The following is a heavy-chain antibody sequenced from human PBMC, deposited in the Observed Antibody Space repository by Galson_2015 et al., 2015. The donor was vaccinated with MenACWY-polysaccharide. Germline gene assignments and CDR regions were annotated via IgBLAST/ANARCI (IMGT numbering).Heavy chain of an antibody. CDR3: ARGSHYSYYYMDV. Sequence: SVKVSCKASGYTFGSRDINWVGKATGQGLEWMGWMNPNSGNTGYAQKFKGRVTMTRNTSITTAYMELSSLRSEDTAVYYCARGSHYSYYYMDVWGKGTTVIVSS. J-gene: IGHJ6*03. V-gene: IGHV1-8*01. CDR2: MNPNSGNT. CDR1: GYTFGSRD.